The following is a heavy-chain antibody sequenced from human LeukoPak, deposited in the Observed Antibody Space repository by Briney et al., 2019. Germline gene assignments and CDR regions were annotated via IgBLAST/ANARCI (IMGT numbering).Heavy chain of an antibody. J-gene: IGHJ3*02. V-gene: IGHV4-4*02. CDR2: INHSGNT. CDR3: ARRNYGDSGDAFDI. D-gene: IGHD4-17*01. CDR1: GGSISSSNW. Sequence: SGTLSLTCAVSGGSISSSNWWSWIRQPPGKGLEWIGEINHSGNTNYNPSLKSRVTISADTSKNQFSLKLTSLTAADTAVYYCARRNYGDSGDAFDIWSQGTMVTVSS.